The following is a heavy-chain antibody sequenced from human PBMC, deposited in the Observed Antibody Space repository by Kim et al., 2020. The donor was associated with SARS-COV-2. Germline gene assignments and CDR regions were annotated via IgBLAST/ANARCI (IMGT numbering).Heavy chain of an antibody. Sequence: GESLKISCKGSGYRFTSYWINWVRQMPGKGLEWMGRIDPSDSYTNYSPSFQGHVTISSDKSISTAYLQWSNLKASDTATYYCATRSRIAGRPFDYWGQGTLVTVSS. CDR3: ATRSRIAGRPFDY. V-gene: IGHV5-10-1*01. J-gene: IGHJ4*02. D-gene: IGHD6-6*01. CDR1: GYRFTSYW. CDR2: IDPSDSYT.